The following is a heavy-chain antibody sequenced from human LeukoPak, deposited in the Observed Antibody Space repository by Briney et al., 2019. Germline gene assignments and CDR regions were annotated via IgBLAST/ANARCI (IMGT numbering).Heavy chain of an antibody. V-gene: IGHV1-2*02. CDR3: ARVRWLRLDFDY. Sequence: ASVKVSCKASGYTFTGYYMHWVRQAPGQGLEWMGWINPNSGGTNYAQKFQGRVTMTGDTSISTAYMELSRLRSDDTAVYNCARVRWLRLDFDYWGQGTLVTVSS. CDR2: INPNSGGT. CDR1: GYTFTGYY. D-gene: IGHD5-12*01. J-gene: IGHJ4*02.